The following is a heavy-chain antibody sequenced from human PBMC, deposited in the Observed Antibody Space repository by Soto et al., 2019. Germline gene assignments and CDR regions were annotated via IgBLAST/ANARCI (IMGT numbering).Heavy chain of an antibody. CDR3: AGRHVDTAMVGLDY. CDR1: GGSISSDY. J-gene: IGHJ4*02. V-gene: IGHV4-59*01. CDR2: IFYAGAI. D-gene: IGHD5-18*01. Sequence: PSETLSLTCIVSGGSISSDYWGWIRQPPGKGLEWIGYIFYAGAINYNPSLKSRVTISIDASKNQFSLNLSSVTAADTAVYYCAGRHVDTAMVGLDYWGQGTLVTVSS.